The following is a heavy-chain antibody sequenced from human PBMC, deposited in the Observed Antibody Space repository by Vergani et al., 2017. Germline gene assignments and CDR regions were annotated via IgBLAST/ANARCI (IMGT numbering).Heavy chain of an antibody. V-gene: IGHV3-23*01. J-gene: IGHJ4*02. CDR2: ISGSGGSR. CDR3: AREYLAAAGTEY. D-gene: IGHD6-13*01. CDR1: GFTFSSYA. Sequence: EVQLLESGGGLVQPGGSLRLSCAASGFTFSSYAMSWVRQAPGKGLEWVSAISGSGGSRYYADSVKGRFTISRDNAKNSLYLQMNSLRAEDTAVYYCAREYLAAAGTEYWGQGTLVTVSS.